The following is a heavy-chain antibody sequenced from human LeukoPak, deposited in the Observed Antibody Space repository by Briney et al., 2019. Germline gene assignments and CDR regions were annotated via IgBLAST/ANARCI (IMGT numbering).Heavy chain of an antibody. CDR3: ATGLTYYYDSSGYRHWYFDL. D-gene: IGHD3-22*01. Sequence: GSVKVSCKVSGYTLTELSMHWVRQAPGKGLEWMGGFDPEDGETIYAQKFQGRVTMTEDTSTDTAYMELSSLRSEDTAVYYCATGLTYYYDSSGYRHWYFDLWGRGTLVTVSS. CDR1: GYTLTELS. CDR2: FDPEDGET. J-gene: IGHJ2*01. V-gene: IGHV1-24*01.